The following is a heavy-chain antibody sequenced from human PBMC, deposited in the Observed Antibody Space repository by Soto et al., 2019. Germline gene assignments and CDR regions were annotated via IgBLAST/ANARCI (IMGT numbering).Heavy chain of an antibody. D-gene: IGHD3-3*01. CDR3: ARDRLLDYDFWSGYYKASYYYGMDV. J-gene: IGHJ6*02. CDR2: ISAYNGNT. CDR1: GYTFTSYG. V-gene: IGHV1-18*01. Sequence: ASVKVSCKASGYTFTSYGISWVRQAPGQGLEWMGWISAYNGNTNYAQKLQGRVTMTTDTSTSTAYMELRSLRSDDTAVYYCARDRLLDYDFWSGYYKASYYYGMDVWGQGTTVTVSS.